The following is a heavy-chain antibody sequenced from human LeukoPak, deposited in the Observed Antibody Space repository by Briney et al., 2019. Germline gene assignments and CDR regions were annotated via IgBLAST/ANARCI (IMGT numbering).Heavy chain of an antibody. V-gene: IGHV4-30-2*01. CDR3: ATVHYYDSSGPDY. CDR1: GGSISSGGYY. D-gene: IGHD3-22*01. CDR2: IYHCGST. J-gene: IGHJ4*02. Sequence: SQTLSLTCTVSGGSISSGGYYWSWIRQPPGKGLEWIGYIYHCGSTYYSPSLKSRVTISVDRSKNQFSLKLSSVTAADTAVYYCATVHYYDSSGPDYWGQGTLVTVSS.